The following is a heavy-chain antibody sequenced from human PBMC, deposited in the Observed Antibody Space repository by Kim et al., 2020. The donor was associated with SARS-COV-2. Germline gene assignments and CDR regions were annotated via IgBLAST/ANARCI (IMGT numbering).Heavy chain of an antibody. CDR2: INHSGST. V-gene: IGHV4-34*01. CDR3: ARGRNYDILTGYPNLYYYYGMDV. Sequence: SETLSLTCAVYGGSFSGYYWSWIRQPPGKGLEWIGEINHSGSTNYNPSLKSRVTISVDTSKNQFSLKLSSVTAADTAVYYCARGRNYDILTGYPNLYYYYGMDVWGQGTTVTVSS. CDR1: GGSFSGYY. D-gene: IGHD3-9*01. J-gene: IGHJ6*02.